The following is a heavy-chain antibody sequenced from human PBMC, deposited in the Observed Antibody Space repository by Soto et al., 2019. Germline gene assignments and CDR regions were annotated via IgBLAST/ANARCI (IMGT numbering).Heavy chain of an antibody. J-gene: IGHJ4*02. CDR1: GFTFSSYG. D-gene: IGHD3-22*01. CDR3: AKDWDYYDSSGYECFDY. CDR2: ISYDGSNK. V-gene: IGHV3-30*18. Sequence: QVQLVESGGGVVQPGRSLRLSCAASGFTFSSYGMHWVRQAPGKGLEWVAVISYDGSNKYYADSVKGRFTISRDNSKNTLYLQMNSLRADDTAVYYCAKDWDYYDSSGYECFDYWGQGTLVTVSS.